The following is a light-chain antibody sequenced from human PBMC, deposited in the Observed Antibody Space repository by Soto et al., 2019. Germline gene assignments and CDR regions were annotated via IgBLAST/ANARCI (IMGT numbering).Light chain of an antibody. CDR1: SSDVGGYKY. CDR2: EVA. Sequence: QSALTQPASVSGSPGQSITVSCTGTSSDVGGYKYVSWYQHHPGKAPKLIIYEVANRPSGVSNRFSGSKSGNTASLTISGLQAEDEADYFCSSYSISTAYLFGTGTKVTVL. CDR3: SSYSISTAYL. J-gene: IGLJ1*01. V-gene: IGLV2-14*01.